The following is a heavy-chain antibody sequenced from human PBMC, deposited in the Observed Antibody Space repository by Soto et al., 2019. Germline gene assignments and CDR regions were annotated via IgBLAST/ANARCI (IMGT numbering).Heavy chain of an antibody. CDR1: GFTFSSYA. J-gene: IGHJ6*02. CDR3: AKDHTLTTLITSRYYYYGMDV. V-gene: IGHV3-23*01. D-gene: IGHD4-4*01. CDR2: ISGSGGST. Sequence: EVQLLESGGGLVQPGGSLRLSCAASGFTFSSYAMTWVRQAPGKGLEWVSGISGSGGSTYYADSVKGRFTISRDNSKNTLYLQMNSLRAEDTAVYYCAKDHTLTTLITSRYYYYGMDVWGQGTTVTVSS.